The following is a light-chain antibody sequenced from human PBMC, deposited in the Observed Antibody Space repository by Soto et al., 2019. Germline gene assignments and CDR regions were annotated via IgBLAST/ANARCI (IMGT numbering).Light chain of an antibody. V-gene: IGLV1-40*01. J-gene: IGLJ1*01. CDR1: SSNIGAGYD. CDR3: QSYDSSLSGYV. CDR2: GNS. Sequence: QSVLTQPPSVSGVPGQRVTISCTGSSSNIGAGYDVHWYQQLPGTAPKLLIYGNSNRPSGVPDRFSGSKSGTSASLAITGLQAEDEADYYCQSYDSSLSGYVFGTGTSSPS.